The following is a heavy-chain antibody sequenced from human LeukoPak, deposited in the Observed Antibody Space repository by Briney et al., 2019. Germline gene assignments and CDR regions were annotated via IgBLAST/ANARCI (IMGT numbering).Heavy chain of an antibody. Sequence: PSETLSLTCTVSGGSITGYYWSWIRQPAGKGLEWIGRIYSSGTTNYNPSLKSRVTMSVDRSKNQFSLNLDSATAADTALYHCARDLYGYASDWYGGYCFDYWGQGTLVTVSS. V-gene: IGHV4-4*07. CDR1: GGSITGYY. CDR2: IYSSGTT. D-gene: IGHD2-2*01. CDR3: ARDLYGYASDWYGGYCFDY. J-gene: IGHJ4*02.